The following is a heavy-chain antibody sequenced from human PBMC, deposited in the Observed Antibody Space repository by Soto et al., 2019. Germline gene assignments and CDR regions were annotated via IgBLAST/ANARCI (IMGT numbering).Heavy chain of an antibody. CDR3: ARDGDNWNYWYFDY. CDR2: IYYGGST. CDR1: GGSISSGGYY. Sequence: SETLSLTCTVSGGSISSGGYYWSWIRQHPGKGLEWIGYIYYGGSTYYNPSLKSRATISGDTSKNQFSLKLSSVTAADTAVYYCARDGDNWNYWYFDYWGQGTLVTVSS. V-gene: IGHV4-31*03. D-gene: IGHD1-7*01. J-gene: IGHJ4*02.